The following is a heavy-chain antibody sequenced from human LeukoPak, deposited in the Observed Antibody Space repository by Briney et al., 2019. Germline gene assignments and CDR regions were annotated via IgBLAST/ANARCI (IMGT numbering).Heavy chain of an antibody. CDR3: ASTAVAGTSNDAFDI. CDR1: GGSISSYY. V-gene: IGHV4-59*01. J-gene: IGHJ3*02. CDR2: IYYSGST. D-gene: IGHD6-19*01. Sequence: SETLSLTCTVSGGSISSYYWSWIRQPPGKGLEWIGYIYYSGSTSYNPSLKSRVTISVDTSKNQFSLKLSSVTAADTAVYYCASTAVAGTSNDAFDIWGQGTMVTVSS.